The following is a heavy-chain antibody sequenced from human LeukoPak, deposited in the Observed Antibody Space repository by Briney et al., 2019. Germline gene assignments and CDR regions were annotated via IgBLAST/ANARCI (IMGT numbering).Heavy chain of an antibody. CDR3: ARGPLAIGPFDY. D-gene: IGHD3-3*02. J-gene: IGHJ4*02. Sequence: SVKVSCQASGGTFSNYAFNWVRQAPGQGLEWMGGIIPIFGTANYAQKFQGRVTITADESTSTAYMELSSLRSEDTAVYYCARGPLAIGPFDYWGQGTLVTVSS. V-gene: IGHV1-69*13. CDR2: IIPIFGTA. CDR1: GGTFSNYA.